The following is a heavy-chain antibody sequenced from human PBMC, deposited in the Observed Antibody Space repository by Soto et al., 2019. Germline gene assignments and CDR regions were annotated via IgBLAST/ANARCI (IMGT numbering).Heavy chain of an antibody. CDR3: ARGIMGTNYYYYGMDV. CDR1: GGSISSYY. CDR2: IYYSGST. D-gene: IGHD1-26*01. J-gene: IGHJ6*02. Sequence: SETLSLTCTVSGGSISSYYWSLIRQPPGKGLEWIGYIYYSGSTNYNPSLKSRVTISVDTSKNQFSLKLNSVTAADTAVYYCARGIMGTNYYYYGMDVWGQGTTVTVSS. V-gene: IGHV4-59*01.